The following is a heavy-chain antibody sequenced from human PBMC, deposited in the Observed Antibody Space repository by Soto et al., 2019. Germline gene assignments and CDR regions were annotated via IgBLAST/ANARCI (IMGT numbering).Heavy chain of an antibody. CDR3: ARVSGTSGWYPFDY. D-gene: IGHD6-19*01. CDR2: IRGSGGST. J-gene: IGHJ4*02. V-gene: IGHV3-23*01. CDR1: GFTFSSYA. Sequence: PGGSLRLSCAASGFTFSSYAMSWVRQAPGKGLEWVSSIRGSGGSTYYADSVKGRFTVSRDNFKNLLYIQMNSLRAEDTGIYYCARVSGTSGWYPFDYWGQGTLVTVSS.